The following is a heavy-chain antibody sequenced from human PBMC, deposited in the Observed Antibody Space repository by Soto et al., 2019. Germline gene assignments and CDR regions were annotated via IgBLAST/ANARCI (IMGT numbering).Heavy chain of an antibody. Sequence: PGGSLRLSCEASGFTFTNYAMNWVRQAPGKGLEWVSSVSNRGDSTNYADSVTGRFTISRDNSKSTVSLQMNSLRVEDSPVSYSAKSATYPTRTASYYFALSGHGMSVTVSS. V-gene: IGHV3-23*01. CDR1: GFTFTNYA. CDR3: AKSATYPTRTASYYFAL. J-gene: IGHJ4*01. CDR2: VSNRGDST. D-gene: IGHD2-21*02.